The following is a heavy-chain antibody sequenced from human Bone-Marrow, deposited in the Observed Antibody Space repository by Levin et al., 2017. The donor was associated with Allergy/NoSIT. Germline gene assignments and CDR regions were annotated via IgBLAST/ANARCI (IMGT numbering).Heavy chain of an antibody. D-gene: IGHD3-10*01. CDR3: AVLAKFSGGGY. J-gene: IGHJ4*02. CDR2: INTNTGDT. Sequence: GESLKISCKASGYTFTGYNINWVRQAPGQGLEWMGWINTNTGDTTYAQKFQGRVAMTRDTSINTASMELSNLRSDDTAFYYCAVLAKFSGGGYWGQGTLVTVSS. V-gene: IGHV1-2*02. CDR1: GYTFTGYN.